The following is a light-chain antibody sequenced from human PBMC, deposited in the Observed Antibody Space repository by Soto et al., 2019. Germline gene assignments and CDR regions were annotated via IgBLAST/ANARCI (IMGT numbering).Light chain of an antibody. CDR2: GAS. V-gene: IGKV3-20*01. CDR3: QQYRSSPNT. J-gene: IGKJ2*01. CDR1: QSVSSY. Sequence: EIVLTQSPGTLSLSPGERATLSCRASQSVSSYLAWYQQKPGQAPRLLIYGASSRATGIPDRFSGSGSGTDFTLTISRLEPEDFAVYYCQQYRSSPNTFGQGTKLEIK.